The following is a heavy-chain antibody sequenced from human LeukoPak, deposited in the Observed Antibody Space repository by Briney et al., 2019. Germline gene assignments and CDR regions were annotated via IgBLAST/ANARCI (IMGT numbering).Heavy chain of an antibody. Sequence: SQTLSLTCAISGDSVSSNSAAWNWIRQSPSRGLEWLGRTYYRSKWYYEYAISVKSRITINPDTSKNQFSLHLNSVTPEDTAVYYCSRDPAYSNSRPHPWGQGTLVTVSS. CDR3: SRDPAYSNSRPHP. CDR1: GDSVSSNSAA. CDR2: TYYRSKWYY. D-gene: IGHD6-6*01. J-gene: IGHJ5*02. V-gene: IGHV6-1*01.